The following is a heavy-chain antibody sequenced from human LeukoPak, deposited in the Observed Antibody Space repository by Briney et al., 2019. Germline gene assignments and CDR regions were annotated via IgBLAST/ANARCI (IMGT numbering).Heavy chain of an antibody. CDR3: ATQILLCHYY. CDR1: GGSFSGYY. Sequence: SETLSLTCAVYGGSFSGYYWSWIRQPPGKGLEWIGEINHSGSTNYNPSLKSRVTMSVDTSNNQFSLKLTSVTAADTAMYYCATQILLCHYYWGQGTLVTVSS. D-gene: IGHD3-10*01. V-gene: IGHV4-34*01. CDR2: INHSGST. J-gene: IGHJ4*02.